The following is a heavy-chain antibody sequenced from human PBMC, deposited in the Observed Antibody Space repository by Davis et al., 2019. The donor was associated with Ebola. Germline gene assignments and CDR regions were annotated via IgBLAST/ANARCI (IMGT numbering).Heavy chain of an antibody. J-gene: IGHJ4*02. D-gene: IGHD3-10*01. Sequence: GGSLRLSCAASGFTFSDYYMSWIRQAPGKGLEWVANIKQDESEKCYVDSVKGRFTISRDNAKNSLYLQMNSLRAEDTAVYYCARSGSYKFDYWGQGVLVTVSS. V-gene: IGHV3-7*01. CDR3: ARSGSYKFDY. CDR2: IKQDESEK. CDR1: GFTFSDYY.